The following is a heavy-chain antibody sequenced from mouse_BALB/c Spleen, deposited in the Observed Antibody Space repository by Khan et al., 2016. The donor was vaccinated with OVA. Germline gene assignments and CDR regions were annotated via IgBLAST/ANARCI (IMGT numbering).Heavy chain of an antibody. D-gene: IGHD1-1*01. Sequence: QVQLKQSGAELMKPGASVKISCKATGYTFSSYWLEWVKQRPGHGLKWIGEILPGSGSSNYNEKLKGKATFTADISSKTTYMQLSSLTSEDSAVYYCARVNYGSRDYFDYWGQGTTLTVSS. J-gene: IGHJ2*01. CDR1: GYTFSSYW. CDR2: ILPGSGSS. CDR3: ARVNYGSRDYFDY. V-gene: IGHV1-9*01.